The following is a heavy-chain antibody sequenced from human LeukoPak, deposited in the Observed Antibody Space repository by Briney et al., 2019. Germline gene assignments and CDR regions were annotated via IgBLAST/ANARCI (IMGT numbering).Heavy chain of an antibody. CDR3: ARGSLGFPVLGGPRRGWFDP. D-gene: IGHD3-16*01. J-gene: IGHJ5*02. CDR1: GFTFSSYW. CDR2: IKQDGSEK. V-gene: IGHV3-7*01. Sequence: GGSLRLSCTASGFTFSSYWMSWVRQAPGKGLEWVANIKQDGSEKDYVDSVKGRFTISRDNPKNSLYLQMNSLRAEDTAVYYCARGSLGFPVLGGPRRGWFDPWGQGTLVTVSS.